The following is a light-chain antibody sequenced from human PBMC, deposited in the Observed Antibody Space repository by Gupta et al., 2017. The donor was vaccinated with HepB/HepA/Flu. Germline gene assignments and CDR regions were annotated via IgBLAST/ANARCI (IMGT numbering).Light chain of an antibody. V-gene: IGLV1-47*01. Sequence: QSVLTQPPSASGTPGQRVTIPCSGSSSNIGSNYVYWYQQLPGTAPKLLIYRNNHRASGLPDRFSGSKSGASVSLAISGLQSEDEADYYCAAWDDSLSGYVFGTGTKVTVL. CDR1: SSNIGSNY. CDR3: AAWDDSLSGYV. J-gene: IGLJ1*01. CDR2: RNN.